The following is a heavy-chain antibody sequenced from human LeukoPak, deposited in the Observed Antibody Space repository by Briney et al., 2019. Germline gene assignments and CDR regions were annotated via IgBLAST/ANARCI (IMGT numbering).Heavy chain of an antibody. Sequence: GGSLRLSCTASGFTFSNYGMHWVRQAPGKGLEWVAVISYEGVNKQYGDSVKGRFTISRDNSKNTLYLQMNSLRAEDTALYYCARDGNFYYGPGSYCDYWGQGTLVTVSS. CDR2: ISYEGVNK. J-gene: IGHJ4*02. CDR1: GFTFSNYG. V-gene: IGHV3-30*03. CDR3: ARDGNFYYGPGSYCDY. D-gene: IGHD3-10*01.